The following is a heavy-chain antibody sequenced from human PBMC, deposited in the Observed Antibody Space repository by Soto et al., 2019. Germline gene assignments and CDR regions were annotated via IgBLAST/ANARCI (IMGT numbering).Heavy chain of an antibody. J-gene: IGHJ6*02. Sequence: PSETLSLTCTVTGGSISTYYWSWIRQPPGKGLEWIGHIYYTGNTNYNPSLKSRVTISVDTSTNQFSLKLSSVTAADTAVYYCARNSLQYYFYYYGMDVWGQGTTVTVSS. CDR3: ARNSLQYYFYYYGMDV. CDR1: GGSISTYY. CDR2: IYYTGNT. V-gene: IGHV4-59*12. D-gene: IGHD4-4*01.